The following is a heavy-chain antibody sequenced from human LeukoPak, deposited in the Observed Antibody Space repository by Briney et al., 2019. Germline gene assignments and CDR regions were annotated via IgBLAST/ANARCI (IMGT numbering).Heavy chain of an antibody. CDR1: GGTFSSYA. Sequence: SVKVSCKASGGTFSSYAITWVRQAPGQGLEWMGGIIPIFGTANYAQKFQGRVTITADESTSTAYMELSSLRSEDTAVYYCARESYDYYDSSGYYTNDAFDIWGQGTMVTVSS. CDR3: ARESYDYYDSSGYYTNDAFDI. D-gene: IGHD3-22*01. CDR2: IIPIFGTA. J-gene: IGHJ3*02. V-gene: IGHV1-69*13.